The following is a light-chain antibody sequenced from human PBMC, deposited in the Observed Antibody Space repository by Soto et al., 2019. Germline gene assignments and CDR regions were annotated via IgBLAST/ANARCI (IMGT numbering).Light chain of an antibody. CDR1: QSVSSW. CDR3: QQYNSYPLT. CDR2: DAS. Sequence: DIQMTQSPSTLSASVGDRVTITCRASQSVSSWLAWYQQKPGKAPKFLIYDASNLESGVPSRFSGSGSGPEFTLTISSLQPDDFATYYCQQYNSYPLTFSGGTKVEIK. V-gene: IGKV1-5*01. J-gene: IGKJ4*01.